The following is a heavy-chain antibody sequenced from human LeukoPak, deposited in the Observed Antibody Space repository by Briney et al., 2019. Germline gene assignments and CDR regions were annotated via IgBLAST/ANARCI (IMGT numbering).Heavy chain of an antibody. D-gene: IGHD1-26*01. CDR2: ISYSGST. V-gene: IGHV4-59*01. CDR1: GGSINNY. J-gene: IGHJ4*02. Sequence: PSETLSLTCTVSGGSINNYWSWIRQPPEKGLEWIGYISYSGSTNYNPSLKSRVTISLDTSKSQFSLNLNSVTAADTAVYYCARGRQVGNTGYYFDYWGRGTLVTVSS. CDR3: ARGRQVGNTGYYFDY.